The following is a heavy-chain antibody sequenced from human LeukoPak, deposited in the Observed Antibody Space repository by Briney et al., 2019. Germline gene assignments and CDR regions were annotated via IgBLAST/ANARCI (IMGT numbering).Heavy chain of an antibody. CDR2: VSYDGGHK. J-gene: IGHJ4*02. CDR1: GFSLNEYG. Sequence: GGSLRLSCVGSGFSLNEYGIHWARQAPGKGLEWVAVVSYDGGHKYYADSVEGRFTISRDTSSDTVSLQMNSLRVEDTAVYYCARDRINMMVLGHDSGLDFWGQGTLVTVPS. D-gene: IGHD3-22*01. CDR3: ARDRINMMVLGHDSGLDF. V-gene: IGHV3-30*03.